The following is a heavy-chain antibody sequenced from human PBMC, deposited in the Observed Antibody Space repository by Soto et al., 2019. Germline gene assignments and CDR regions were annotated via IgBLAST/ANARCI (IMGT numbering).Heavy chain of an antibody. D-gene: IGHD3-10*01. V-gene: IGHV3-74*01. CDR1: GFTFSSFW. CDR3: AERGVDPFGLSY. CDR2: INTDGSST. J-gene: IGHJ1*01. Sequence: EVQLVESGGGLVQPGGSLRLSCAVSGFTFSSFWMHWVRQAPGEGLVWVSRINTDGSSTSYADSVKGRFTISRDNAKNTLYLQMNSLRVEDTAMYYCAERGVDPFGLSYGGQGTLVTVSS.